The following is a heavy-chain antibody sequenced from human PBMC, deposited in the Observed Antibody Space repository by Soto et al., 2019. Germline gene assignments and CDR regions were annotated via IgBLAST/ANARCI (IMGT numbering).Heavy chain of an antibody. Sequence: SETLSLTCAVYGGSFSACYWSWVRQPPGKGLEWIGEIIHSESTKYNPSLKSRVTISVDTSKNQFSLKLSSVTAADTAVYYCARQRPTDGRWEFANYYGMDVWGQGTPVTVSS. CDR2: IIHSEST. V-gene: IGHV4-34*12. D-gene: IGHD1-26*01. CDR3: ARQRPTDGRWEFANYYGMDV. J-gene: IGHJ6*02. CDR1: GGSFSACY.